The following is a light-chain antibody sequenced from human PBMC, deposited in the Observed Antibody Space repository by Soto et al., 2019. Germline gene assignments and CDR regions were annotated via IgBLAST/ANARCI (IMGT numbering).Light chain of an antibody. CDR3: SSYAGTNYYV. J-gene: IGLJ1*01. V-gene: IGLV2-8*01. CDR2: DVT. CDR1: SSDVGGYNY. Sequence: QSVLTQPPSASGSPGQSVTISCTGTSSDVGGYNYVSWFQHHPGKAPKLMIYDVTKRPPGVPDRFSGSKSGNTASLTVSGVQAEDEADYNCSSYAGTNYYVFATGTKVTVL.